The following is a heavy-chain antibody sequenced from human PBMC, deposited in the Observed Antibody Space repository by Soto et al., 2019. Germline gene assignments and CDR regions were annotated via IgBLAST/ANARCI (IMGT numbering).Heavy chain of an antibody. J-gene: IGHJ3*02. Sequence: SVKVSCKASGGTFSSYAISWVRQAPGQGLEWMGGIIPIFGTANYAQKFQGRVTITADESTSTAYMELSSLRSEDTAVHYCARDTIPRITMIVVAPGAFDIWGQGTMVTVSS. CDR3: ARDTIPRITMIVVAPGAFDI. CDR1: GGTFSSYA. V-gene: IGHV1-69*13. D-gene: IGHD3-22*01. CDR2: IIPIFGTA.